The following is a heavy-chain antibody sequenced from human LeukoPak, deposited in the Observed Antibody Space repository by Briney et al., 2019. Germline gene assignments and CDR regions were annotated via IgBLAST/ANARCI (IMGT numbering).Heavy chain of an antibody. Sequence: SETLSLTCTVSGGSISSGDYYWSWIRQPPGKGLEWIGYIYYSGSTYYNPSLKSRVTISVDTSKNQFSLKLNSVTAADTAVYYCARHWRGYWTVDYWGQGTLVTVSS. D-gene: IGHD3-3*01. J-gene: IGHJ4*02. CDR3: ARHWRGYWTVDY. V-gene: IGHV4-30-4*08. CDR2: IYYSGST. CDR1: GGSISSGDYY.